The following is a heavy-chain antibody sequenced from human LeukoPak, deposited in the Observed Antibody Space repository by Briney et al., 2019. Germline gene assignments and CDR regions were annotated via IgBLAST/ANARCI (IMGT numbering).Heavy chain of an antibody. CDR3: ARRSKSVLYYYYYYMDV. Sequence: SETLSLTCTVSGGSISSSSYYWGWIRQPPGKGLEWIGSIYYSGSTYYNPSLKSRVTISVDTSKNQFSLKLSSVTAADTAVYYCARRSKSVLYYYYYYMDVWGKGTTVTISS. CDR1: GGSISSSSYY. V-gene: IGHV4-39*01. CDR2: IYYSGST. D-gene: IGHD2-8*01. J-gene: IGHJ6*03.